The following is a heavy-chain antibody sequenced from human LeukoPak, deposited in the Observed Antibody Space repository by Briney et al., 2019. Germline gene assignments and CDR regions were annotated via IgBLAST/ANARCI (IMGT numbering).Heavy chain of an antibody. CDR1: GITFSRSA. Sequence: GGSLRLSCAASGITFSRSAMHWVRQAPGKGLEWVANIRKDGSEKNYVDSVKGRFTISRDNAKNSLYLQMNSLRADDTALYYCARHWEGVESDAFDIWGQGTMVTVSS. CDR3: ARHWEGVESDAFDI. D-gene: IGHD1-26*01. CDR2: IRKDGSEK. J-gene: IGHJ3*02. V-gene: IGHV3-7*04.